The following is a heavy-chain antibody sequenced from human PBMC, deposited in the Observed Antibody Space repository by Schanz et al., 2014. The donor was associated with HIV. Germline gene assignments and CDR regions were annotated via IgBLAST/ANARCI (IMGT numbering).Heavy chain of an antibody. CDR3: SKKDMGDHQALDS. J-gene: IGHJ5*01. Sequence: QVQLVESGGDVVQPEGSLRLSCEASGFSFRTQGMHWVRQTPSKGLEWVAVISYDEKNIFYSDSVKGRFTISRDNSKXTLPLQIISLRADXTAVYYCSKKDMGDHQALDSWGQGTLVTVSS. CDR1: GFSFRTQG. D-gene: IGHD2-15*01. V-gene: IGHV3-30*18. CDR2: ISYDEKNI.